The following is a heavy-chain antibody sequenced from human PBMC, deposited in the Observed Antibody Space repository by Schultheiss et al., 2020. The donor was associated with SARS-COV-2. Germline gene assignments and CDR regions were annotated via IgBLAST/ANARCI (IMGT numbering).Heavy chain of an antibody. CDR3: ARDRGTGTTLYFVVNWFDP. J-gene: IGHJ5*02. D-gene: IGHD1-7*01. CDR2: ISAYNGHT. Sequence: ASVKVSCKASGYTFTDYSFSWVRQAPGQGLEWMGWISAYNGHTNYAQNFQGRVTMTTDKSTSTANMELRSLRSDDTAVYYCARDRGTGTTLYFVVNWFDPWGQGTLVTVSS. CDR1: GYTFTDYS. V-gene: IGHV1-18*01.